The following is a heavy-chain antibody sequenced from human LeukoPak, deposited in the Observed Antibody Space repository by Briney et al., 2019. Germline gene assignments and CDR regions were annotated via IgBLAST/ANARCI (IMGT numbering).Heavy chain of an antibody. CDR2: MNPNSGNT. V-gene: IGHV1-8*01. CDR3: ARVRYYGPGIYYRGLAY. D-gene: IGHD3-10*01. J-gene: IGHJ4*02. Sequence: ASVKVSCTASGYTFSTYDINRVRQATGQGLEWMGWMNPNSGNTGYAQKFQGRVTMTRSNSISTAYMELSGLRSEDTAVYYCARVRYYGPGIYYRGLAYWGQGSLVTVSS. CDR1: GYTFSTYD.